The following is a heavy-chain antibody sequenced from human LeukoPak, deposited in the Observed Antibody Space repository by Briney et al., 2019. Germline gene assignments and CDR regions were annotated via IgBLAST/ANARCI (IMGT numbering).Heavy chain of an antibody. CDR2: ISPSGGGT. Sequence: PGGTLRLSCAASGFTFRNHGMNWVRQAPGKGLEWVSGISPSGGGTYYADSVKGRFTISRDDSKNTLSLQMNSLRAEDTAVYYCAKRDHCSSASCTFDYWGQGTLVTVSS. D-gene: IGHD2-2*01. J-gene: IGHJ4*02. CDR3: AKRDHCSSASCTFDY. V-gene: IGHV3-23*01. CDR1: GFTFRNHG.